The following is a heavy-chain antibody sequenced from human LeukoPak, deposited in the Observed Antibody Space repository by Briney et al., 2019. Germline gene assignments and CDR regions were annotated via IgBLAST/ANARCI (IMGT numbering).Heavy chain of an antibody. CDR3: ARDRIAAAGMDV. J-gene: IGHJ6*02. D-gene: IGHD6-13*01. V-gene: IGHV3-11*01. Sequence: GGSLRLSCAASGFTFSDYYMSWIRQTPGKGLEWISFIRNSTNTIYYADSVKGRFTISRDNAKNSLYLQMNSLRAEDTAVYFCARDRIAAAGMDVWGQGTTVTVSS. CDR1: GFTFSDYY. CDR2: IRNSTNTI.